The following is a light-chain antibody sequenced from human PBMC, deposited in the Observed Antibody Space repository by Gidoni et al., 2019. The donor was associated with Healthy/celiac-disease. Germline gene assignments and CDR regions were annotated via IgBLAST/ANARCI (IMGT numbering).Light chain of an antibody. V-gene: IGKV1-9*01. CDR2: AAS. CDR3: QQLNSYPWT. J-gene: IGKJ1*01. Sequence: DIQLTQSPSFLSAAVGDRVTITCRASQSISSYLAWYQQKPGKAPKLLIYAASTLQSGVPSRFSGSGSGTEFTLTISSLQPEDFATYYCQQLNSYPWTFXXXTKVEIK. CDR1: QSISSY.